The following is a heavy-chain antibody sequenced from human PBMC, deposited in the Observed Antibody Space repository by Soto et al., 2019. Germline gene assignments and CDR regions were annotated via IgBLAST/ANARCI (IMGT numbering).Heavy chain of an antibody. D-gene: IGHD4-17*01. V-gene: IGHV3-48*02. CDR2: ISSSSRSV. CDR3: ARGSYGVEFYDYGMNV. CDR1: GFIFSSYS. J-gene: IGHJ6*02. Sequence: EVQLVESGGNLVQPGGSLRLSCAASGFIFSSYSFNWVRQAPGKGLEWVSYISSSSRSVYYADSVKGRFTISRDNVKNSLYLQMNSLRDEDTAVYYCARGSYGVEFYDYGMNVWGQGTTVNVSS.